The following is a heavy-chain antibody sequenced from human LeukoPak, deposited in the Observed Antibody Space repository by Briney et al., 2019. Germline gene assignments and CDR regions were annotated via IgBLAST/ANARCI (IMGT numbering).Heavy chain of an antibody. CDR1: GFTFSSYE. D-gene: IGHD4-17*01. V-gene: IGHV3-48*03. CDR3: AKVRSTVTDYYFDY. Sequence: PGGSLRLSCAASGFTFSSYEMNWVRQAPGKGLEWVSYISSSGSTIYYADSVKGRFTISRDNSKNTLSLQMNNLRAEDTAVYFCAKVRSTVTDYYFDYWGQGTLVTVSS. CDR2: ISSSGSTI. J-gene: IGHJ4*02.